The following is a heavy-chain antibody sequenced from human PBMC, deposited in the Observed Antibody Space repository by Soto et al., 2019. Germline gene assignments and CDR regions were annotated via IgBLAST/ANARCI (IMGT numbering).Heavy chain of an antibody. CDR2: ISYDGSNK. Sequence: PGGSLRLSCAASGFTFSSYAMHWVRQAPGKGLEWVAVISYDGSNKYYADSVKGRFTISRDNSKNTLYLQMNSLRAEDTAVYYCARDLFDLDDFWSGYPSGYYYGMDVWGQGTTVTVSS. CDR3: ARDLFDLDDFWSGYPSGYYYGMDV. CDR1: GFTFSSYA. D-gene: IGHD3-3*01. J-gene: IGHJ6*02. V-gene: IGHV3-30-3*01.